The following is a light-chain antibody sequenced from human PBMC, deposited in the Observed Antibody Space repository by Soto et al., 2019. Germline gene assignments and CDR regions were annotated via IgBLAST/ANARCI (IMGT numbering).Light chain of an antibody. V-gene: IGKV3-20*01. CDR3: HQYGSSHWT. CDR1: QSVSSND. J-gene: IGKJ1*01. CDR2: GAA. Sequence: EIVLTQSPGTLSLSPGERATLSCRASQSVSSNDLAWYQQKPGQAPRLLIYGAASRATGIPDRFSGSGSGTDFTLTISRLEPEDFAVYYCHQYGSSHWTFGQGTKVEIK.